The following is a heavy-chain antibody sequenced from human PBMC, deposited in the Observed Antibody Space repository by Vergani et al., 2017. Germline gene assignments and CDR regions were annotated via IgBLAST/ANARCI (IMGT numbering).Heavy chain of an antibody. CDR1: GDSISSGVYY. CDR3: ARDKAMGQLGWFDP. Sequence: QVQLQESGPGLVKPSQTLSLTCSVSGDSISSGVYYWNWIRQHPGKGLEWIGYIYYSGSTYYNPSLKSRVTISVDTSKNQFSLKLSSVTAADTAVYYCARDKAMGQLGWFDPWGQGTLVTVSS. D-gene: IGHD5-18*01. V-gene: IGHV4-31*03. J-gene: IGHJ5*02. CDR2: IYYSGST.